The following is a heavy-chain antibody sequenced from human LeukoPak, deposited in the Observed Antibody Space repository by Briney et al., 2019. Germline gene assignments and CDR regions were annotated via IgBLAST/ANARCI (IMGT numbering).Heavy chain of an antibody. CDR3: AKGPWVPCSGGSCYPDAFDI. J-gene: IGHJ3*02. D-gene: IGHD2-15*01. CDR1: GFTFSSYG. CDR2: IRYGGSNK. V-gene: IGHV3-30*02. Sequence: GGSLRLSCAASGFTFSSYGMHWVRQAPGKGLEWVAFIRYGGSNKYYADSVKGRFTISRDNSKNTLYLQMNSLRAEDTAVYYCAKGPWVPCSGGSCYPDAFDIWGQGTMVTVSS.